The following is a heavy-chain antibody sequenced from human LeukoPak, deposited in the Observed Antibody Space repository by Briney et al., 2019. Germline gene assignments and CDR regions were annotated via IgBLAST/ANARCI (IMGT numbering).Heavy chain of an antibody. D-gene: IGHD3-10*01. V-gene: IGHV3-30-3*01. CDR1: GFTFSSYA. J-gene: IGHJ4*02. CDR2: ISYDGSNK. Sequence: GGSLRLSCAASGFTFSSYAMHWVRQAPGKGLEWVAVISYDGSNKYYADSVKGRFTISRDNSKNTLYLQMNSLRAEDTAVYYCAKDTQVLLWFGEPYYFDYWGQGTLVTVSS. CDR3: AKDTQVLLWFGEPYYFDY.